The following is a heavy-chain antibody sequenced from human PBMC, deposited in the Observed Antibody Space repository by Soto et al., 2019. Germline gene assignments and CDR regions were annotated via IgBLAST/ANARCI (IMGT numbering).Heavy chain of an antibody. J-gene: IGHJ6*02. D-gene: IGHD3-10*01. V-gene: IGHV1-69*13. Sequence: GASVKVSCKASGGTFSSYAISWVRQAPGQGLEWMGGIIPIFGTANYAQKFQGRVTITADESTSTAYMELSSLRSEDTAVYYCARVLGSAMVRGADFYYGMDVWGQGTTVTVSS. CDR2: IIPIFGTA. CDR3: ARVLGSAMVRGADFYYGMDV. CDR1: GGTFSSYA.